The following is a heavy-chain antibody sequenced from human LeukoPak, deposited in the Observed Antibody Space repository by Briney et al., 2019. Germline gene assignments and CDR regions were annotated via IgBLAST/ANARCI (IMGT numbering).Heavy chain of an antibody. J-gene: IGHJ4*02. D-gene: IGHD4-11*01. CDR3: AKDTSNYYWGGRQGYFDY. V-gene: IGHV3-30*18. Sequence: GGSLRLSCAASGFTFSSYGMHWVRQAPGKGLEWVAVISYDGSNKYYADSVKGRFTISRDNSKNTLYLQMNSLRAEDTAVYYCAKDTSNYYWGGRQGYFDYWGQGTLVTVSS. CDR2: ISYDGSNK. CDR1: GFTFSSYG.